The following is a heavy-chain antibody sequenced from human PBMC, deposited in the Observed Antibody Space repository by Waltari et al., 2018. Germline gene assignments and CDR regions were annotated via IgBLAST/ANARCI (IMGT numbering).Heavy chain of an antibody. D-gene: IGHD3-10*01. Sequence: QVQLQESGPGLVKPSETLSLTCTVSGCSISSYYWSWIRHPPGKGLEWIGYIYYSGSTNYNPSLKSRVTISVDTSKNQFSLKLSSVTAADTAVYYCARQRYGSGSYYPFDYWGQGTLVTVSS. CDR2: IYYSGST. CDR1: GCSISSYY. J-gene: IGHJ4*02. V-gene: IGHV4-59*01. CDR3: ARQRYGSGSYYPFDY.